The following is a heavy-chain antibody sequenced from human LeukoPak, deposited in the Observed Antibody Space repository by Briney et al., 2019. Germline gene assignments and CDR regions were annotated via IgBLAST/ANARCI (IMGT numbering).Heavy chain of an antibody. CDR3: ARVPTRGDHRLDY. CDR2: ISSSGSAI. CDR1: GFTFSSYS. Sequence: GALRLSCAASGFTFSSYSMNWVRQAPGKGLEWVSYISSSGSAIYYADSVKGRFTISRDNAKNSLYLQMNSLRAEDTAVYYCARVPTRGDHRLDYWGQGTLVTVSS. J-gene: IGHJ4*02. V-gene: IGHV3-48*04. D-gene: IGHD4-17*01.